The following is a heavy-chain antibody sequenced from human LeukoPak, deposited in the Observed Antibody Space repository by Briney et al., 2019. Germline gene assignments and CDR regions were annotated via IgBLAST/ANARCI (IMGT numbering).Heavy chain of an antibody. D-gene: IGHD6-13*01. J-gene: IGHJ3*02. V-gene: IGHV4-59*01. Sequence: SETLSLTCTVSGGSISSYYWSWIRQPPRKGLEWIGYIYYSGSTNYNPSLKSRVTISVDTSKNQFSLKLSSVTAADTAVYYCASTLVAAAGTKWAAFDIWGQGTMVTVSS. CDR1: GGSISSYY. CDR3: ASTLVAAAGTKWAAFDI. CDR2: IYYSGST.